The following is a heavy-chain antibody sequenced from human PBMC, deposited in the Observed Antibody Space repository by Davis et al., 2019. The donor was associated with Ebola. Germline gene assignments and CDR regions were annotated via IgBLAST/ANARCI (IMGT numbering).Heavy chain of an antibody. CDR1: GYTFTNYY. CDR2: INTNTGNP. CDR3: ATLPDI. J-gene: IGHJ3*02. V-gene: IGHV7-4-1*04. Sequence: ASVKVSCKASGYTFTNYYMHWVRQAPGQGLEWMGWINTNTGNPTYAEGFTGRFVFSLDTSVNMAYLLINSLKTEDAAVYYCATLPDIWGQGTMVTVSS.